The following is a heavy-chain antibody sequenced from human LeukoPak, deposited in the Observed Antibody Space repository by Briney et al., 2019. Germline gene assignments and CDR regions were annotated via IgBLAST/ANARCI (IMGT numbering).Heavy chain of an antibody. D-gene: IGHD1-26*01. J-gene: IGHJ4*02. CDR2: IYATGST. V-gene: IGHV4-4*07. CDR3: ARQGYTASYYFLDY. CDR1: GDFFRSYW. Sequence: SETLSLTCDVSGDFFRSYWWGWVRQPAGKGLEWIGRIYATGSTKFNPSPKSRLTLSMDTSTNQLSLKLTSVTAADTAVYFCARQGYTASYYFLDYWSQGTLVTVSS.